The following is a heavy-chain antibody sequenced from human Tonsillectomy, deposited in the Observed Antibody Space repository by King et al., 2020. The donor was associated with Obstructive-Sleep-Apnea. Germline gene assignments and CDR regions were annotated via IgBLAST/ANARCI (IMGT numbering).Heavy chain of an antibody. V-gene: IGHV3-53*04. Sequence: QLVESGGGLVQPGGSLRLSCVASGFTFSDKYFTWVRQAPGKGLDWISIIYSGGITYYADSVKGRFTVSRHNSRNTVYLQMNSLRVADTAVYYCARGLPHEEVTAIPGAFDIWGQGTVVTVSS. J-gene: IGHJ3*02. CDR1: GFTFSDKY. CDR3: ARGLPHEEVTAIPGAFDI. CDR2: IYSGGIT. D-gene: IGHD2-21*02.